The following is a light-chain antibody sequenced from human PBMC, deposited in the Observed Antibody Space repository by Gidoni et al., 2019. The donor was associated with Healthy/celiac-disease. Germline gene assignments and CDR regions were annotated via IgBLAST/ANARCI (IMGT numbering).Light chain of an antibody. Sequence: DIQITQSPSSLSASAGDRVTITCRSSQSIRSYLNWYQQKPGKAPKLLIYAASSVQSGVPSRFRGSGSGTDFTLTISSLQPEDFATYYCQQSYSTPPTFGQGTKLEIK. CDR3: QQSYSTPPT. CDR2: AAS. V-gene: IGKV1-39*01. CDR1: QSIRSY. J-gene: IGKJ2*01.